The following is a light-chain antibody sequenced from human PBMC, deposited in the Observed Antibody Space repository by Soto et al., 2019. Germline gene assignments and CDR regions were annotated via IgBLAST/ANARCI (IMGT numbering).Light chain of an antibody. CDR3: QQYGSSPRT. J-gene: IGKJ1*01. CDR1: QSVXSNY. Sequence: EVVLTQSPGTLSLSPGEGATFSCRARQSVXSNYLAWYQQKPGQAPSLRXDGAFKRATGSPDRLSGSGSATDFTLTISRMEPEDFAVYCFQQYGSSPRTFGQGTKVDIK. CDR2: GAF. V-gene: IGKV3-20*01.